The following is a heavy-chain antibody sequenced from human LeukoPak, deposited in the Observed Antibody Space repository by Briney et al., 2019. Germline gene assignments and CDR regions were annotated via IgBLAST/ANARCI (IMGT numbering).Heavy chain of an antibody. CDR1: GFTFNNYA. J-gene: IGHJ4*02. CDR2: ISGGGETT. D-gene: IGHD4-17*01. CDR3: ARDYADYVGYFFFDY. Sequence: GGSLRLSCAASGFTFNNYAMHWVRQPPRKGLEWVSSISGGGETTYYADSAKGRFTISRDNSQNTVYLQMNSLRAEDTAVYYCARDYADYVGYFFFDYWGQGTLVTVSS. V-gene: IGHV3-23*01.